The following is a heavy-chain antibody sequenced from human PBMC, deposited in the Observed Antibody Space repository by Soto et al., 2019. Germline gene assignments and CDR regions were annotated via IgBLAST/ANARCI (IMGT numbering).Heavy chain of an antibody. Sequence: LRLSCAASGFTFSSYAMGWVRQAPGKGLEWVSAISGSGGSTYYADSVKGRFTISRDNSKNTLYLQMNSLRAEDTAVYYCAKEGEGSQEYYYDSSGYYYFDYWGQGTLVTVSS. CDR3: AKEGEGSQEYYYDSSGYYYFDY. CDR1: GFTFSSYA. CDR2: ISGSGGST. J-gene: IGHJ4*02. V-gene: IGHV3-23*01. D-gene: IGHD3-22*01.